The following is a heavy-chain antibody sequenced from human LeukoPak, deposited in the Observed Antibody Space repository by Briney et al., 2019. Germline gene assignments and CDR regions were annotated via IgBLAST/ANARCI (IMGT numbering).Heavy chain of an antibody. CDR1: GYTLTSYD. Sequence: ASVKVSCKASGYTLTSYDINGVRQATGQGLEWMGWMNPNSGNTGYAQKFQGRVTITRNTSISTAYMELSSLRSEDTAVYYCARVYCSSTSCYTDPNWFDPWGQGTLVTVSS. V-gene: IGHV1-8*03. CDR2: MNPNSGNT. J-gene: IGHJ5*02. CDR3: ARVYCSSTSCYTDPNWFDP. D-gene: IGHD2-2*02.